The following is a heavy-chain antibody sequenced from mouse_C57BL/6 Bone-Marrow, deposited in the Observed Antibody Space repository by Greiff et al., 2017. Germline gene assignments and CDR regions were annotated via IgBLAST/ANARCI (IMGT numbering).Heavy chain of an antibody. CDR1: GYTFTSYW. CDR3: TRNRVYYYGTPFAY. J-gene: IGHJ3*01. Sequence: VQLQQSGTVLARPGASVKMSCKPSGYTFTSYWMHWVKQRPGQGLEWIGAIYPGNSDPSYNQKFKGKAKLTAVTSASTAYMELSSLTNEDSAVYYCTRNRVYYYGTPFAYWGQGTLVTVSA. CDR2: IYPGNSDP. D-gene: IGHD1-1*01. V-gene: IGHV1-5*01.